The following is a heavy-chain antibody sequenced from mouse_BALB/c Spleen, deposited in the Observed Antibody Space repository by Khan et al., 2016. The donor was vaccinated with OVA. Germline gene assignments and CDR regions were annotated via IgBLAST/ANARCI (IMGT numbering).Heavy chain of an antibody. CDR1: GYTFTDYN. D-gene: IGHD1-2*01. V-gene: IGHV1S29*02. Sequence: IQLVQSGPELVKPGASVKISCKASGYTFTDYNMDWVKQSHGKSLEWIGYIYPNSGGTGYNQKFKTKATLTVDISSSTAYMELRSLTSEDSAVYYCRRSGYGSVAFWGQGTLVTVSA. CDR3: RRSGYGSVAF. CDR2: IYPNSGGT. J-gene: IGHJ3*01.